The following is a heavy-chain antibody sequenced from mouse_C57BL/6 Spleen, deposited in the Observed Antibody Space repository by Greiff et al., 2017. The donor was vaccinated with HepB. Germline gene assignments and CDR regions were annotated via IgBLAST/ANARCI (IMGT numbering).Heavy chain of an antibody. CDR3: ARYGITTVVAKDAMDY. V-gene: IGHV1-42*01. CDR1: GYSFTGYY. CDR2: INPSTGGT. Sequence: VQLQQSGPELVKPGASVKISCKASGYSFTGYYMNWVKQSPEKSLEWIGEINPSTGGTTYNQKFKAKATLTVDKSSSTAYMQLKSLTSEDSAVYYCARYGITTVVAKDAMDYWGQGTSVTVSS. J-gene: IGHJ4*01. D-gene: IGHD1-1*01.